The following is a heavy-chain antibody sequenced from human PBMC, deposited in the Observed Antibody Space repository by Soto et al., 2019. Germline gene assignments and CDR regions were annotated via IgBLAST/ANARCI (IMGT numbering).Heavy chain of an antibody. CDR2: IYYSGFT. Sequence: QVQLQESGPGLVKPSQTLSLTCTVSGGSISSGDYYWSWIRQPPGKGLEWIGYIYYSGFTYYNPSLNSRLTMSVDTSKNQFSLKLSSVIAADTAVYYCARSDKYVPFDQWGKGTLVTVSS. CDR3: ARSDKYVPFDQ. CDR1: GGSISSGDYY. V-gene: IGHV4-30-4*01. D-gene: IGHD3-16*01. J-gene: IGHJ4*02.